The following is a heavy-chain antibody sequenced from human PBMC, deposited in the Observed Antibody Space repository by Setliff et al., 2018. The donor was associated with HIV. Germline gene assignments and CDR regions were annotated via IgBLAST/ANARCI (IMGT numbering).Heavy chain of an antibody. CDR1: GFSFSIYE. V-gene: IGHV3-48*03. CDR2: ISSSSGTI. CDR3: ARSHYDSRGYYYRGDAFDI. J-gene: IGHJ3*02. Sequence: LRLSCAASGFSFSIYEMNWVRQAPGKGLEWLSYISSSSGTILYVDSVQGRFTISRDNAKNPLYLQMNSLRAEDTAVYYCARSHYDSRGYYYRGDAFDIWGLGTMVTVSS. D-gene: IGHD3-22*01.